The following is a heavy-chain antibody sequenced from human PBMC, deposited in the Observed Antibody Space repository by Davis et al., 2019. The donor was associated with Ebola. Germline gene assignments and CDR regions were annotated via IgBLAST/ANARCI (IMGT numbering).Heavy chain of an antibody. J-gene: IGHJ4*02. Sequence: ESLKISCAASGFTFNDHAISWVRQVPGKGLEWVSLISGNGYDTEYGDSVKGRFTISRDNSKNSLYLQMNNLRSEDTALYFCAKTRGYRLYYFQFWGQGTLVTVSS. D-gene: IGHD5-18*01. CDR3: AKTRGYRLYYFQF. V-gene: IGHV3-43*02. CDR2: ISGNGYDT. CDR1: GFTFNDHA.